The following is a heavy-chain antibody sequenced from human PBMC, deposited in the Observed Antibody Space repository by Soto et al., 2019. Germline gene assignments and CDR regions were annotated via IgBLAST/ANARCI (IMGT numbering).Heavy chain of an antibody. V-gene: IGHV4-34*01. Sequence: SETLSLTCAVYGGSFSGCYWSWIRQPPGKGLEWIGEINHSGSTNYNPSLESRVTISVDTSKNQFSLKLSSVTAADTAVYYCARLRWIGSTSWSLNWFDPWGQGTLVTVSS. CDR3: ARLRWIGSTSWSLNWFDP. CDR2: INHSGST. J-gene: IGHJ5*02. CDR1: GGSFSGCY. D-gene: IGHD2-2*01.